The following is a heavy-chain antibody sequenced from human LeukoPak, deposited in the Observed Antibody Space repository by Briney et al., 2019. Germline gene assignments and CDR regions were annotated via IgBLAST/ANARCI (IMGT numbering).Heavy chain of an antibody. CDR1: GYTFTSYG. D-gene: IGHD1-1*01. CDR2: ISAYNGNT. Sequence: GASVKVSCKASGYTFTSYGISWVRQAPGQGLEWMGWISAYNGNTNYAQKLQGRVTMTTDTSTSTACMELRSLRSDDTAVYYCARDLRRTTGTTPHYWGQGTLVTVSS. J-gene: IGHJ4*02. CDR3: ARDLRRTTGTTPHY. V-gene: IGHV1-18*01.